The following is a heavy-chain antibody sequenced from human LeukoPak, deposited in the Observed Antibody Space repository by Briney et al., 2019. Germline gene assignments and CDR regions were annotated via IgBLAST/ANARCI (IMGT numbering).Heavy chain of an antibody. CDR1: GYTFTGYY. CDR2: INPNINGT. CDR3: AREDRGLWFGVNSHNWFDP. J-gene: IGHJ5*02. V-gene: IGHV1-2*02. Sequence: GASVKVSCKASGYTFTGYYIHWVRQAPGQGLEWMGWINPNINGTNYAQKFQGRVTMTRDTSISTAYMELSRLRSDDTAVYYCAREDRGLWFGVNSHNWFDPWGQGTLVTVSS. D-gene: IGHD3-10*01.